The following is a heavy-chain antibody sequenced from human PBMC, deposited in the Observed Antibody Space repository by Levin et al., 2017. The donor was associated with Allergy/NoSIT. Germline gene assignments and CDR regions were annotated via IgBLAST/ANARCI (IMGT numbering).Heavy chain of an antibody. CDR3: ARGPSHGDSGTETN. V-gene: IGHV1-8*01. CDR2: MNPNSGNT. Sequence: GESLKISCKASGYTFTSYDINWVRQATGQGLEWMGWMNPNSGNTGYAQKFQGRVTMTRNTSISTAYMELSSLRSEDTAVYYCARGPSHGDSGTETNWGQGTLVTVSS. J-gene: IGHJ4*02. D-gene: IGHD1-1*01. CDR1: GYTFTSYD.